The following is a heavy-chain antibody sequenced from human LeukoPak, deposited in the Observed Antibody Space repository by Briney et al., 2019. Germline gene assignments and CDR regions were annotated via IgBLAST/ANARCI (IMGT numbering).Heavy chain of an antibody. Sequence: ASVKVSCKASGYTFTSYYMHWVRQAPGQGLEWMGIINPSGGSTSYAQKFQGRVTMTRDTSTSTVYMELSSLRSEDTAVYYCATDLAGVVMPGYWGQGTLVTVSS. CDR1: GYTFTSYY. CDR3: ATDLAGVVMPGY. J-gene: IGHJ4*02. CDR2: INPSGGST. D-gene: IGHD3-3*01. V-gene: IGHV1-46*01.